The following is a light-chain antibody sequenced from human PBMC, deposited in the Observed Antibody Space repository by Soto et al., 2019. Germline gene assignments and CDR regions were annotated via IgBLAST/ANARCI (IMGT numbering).Light chain of an antibody. V-gene: IGKV2-28*01. CDR3: MQALQTSWT. Sequence: DMVMTQSPRSLPVTPGEPASISCRSSQSLLHSNGYNYLDWYLQKPGQSPQLLIYLGSNRASGVPDRFRGSGSGTDFTLKISRVEAEDVGVYYCMQALQTSWTFGQGTKVDIK. J-gene: IGKJ1*01. CDR2: LGS. CDR1: QSLLHSNGYNY.